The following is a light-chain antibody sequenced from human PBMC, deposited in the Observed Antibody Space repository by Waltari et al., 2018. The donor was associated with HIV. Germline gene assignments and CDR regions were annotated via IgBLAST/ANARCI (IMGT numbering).Light chain of an antibody. V-gene: IGLV3-25*03. J-gene: IGLJ3*02. Sequence: SYELSQPPSVSVSPGQTARNTCSGYPLPDQYVYWYQQKPGQAPLLVIFKDSERPSGIPERFSGSSSGTTVTLTVTGVQAEDEADYYCQSVDSSATYWVFGGGTKLTVL. CDR1: PLPDQY. CDR2: KDS. CDR3: QSVDSSATYWV.